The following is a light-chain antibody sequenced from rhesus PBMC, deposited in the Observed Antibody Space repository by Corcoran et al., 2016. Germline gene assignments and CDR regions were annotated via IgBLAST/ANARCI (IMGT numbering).Light chain of an antibody. CDR2: KAS. CDR1: QSISSW. Sequence: DIQMTQSPSSLSASVGDTVTITCRASQSISSWLAWYQQKPGKAPKLLIYKASTLQSGVPSRFSGSGSGTDFTLPISSLQSEDFATYSCQQYSSSVRTFGQGTKVEIK. J-gene: IGKJ1*01. CDR3: QQYSSSVRT. V-gene: IGKV1-22*01.